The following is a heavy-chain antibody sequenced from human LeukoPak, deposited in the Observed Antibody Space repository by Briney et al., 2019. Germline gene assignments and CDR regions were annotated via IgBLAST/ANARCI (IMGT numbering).Heavy chain of an antibody. CDR2: INPSGGST. D-gene: IGHD3-3*01. CDR3: AKDLYDFWSGYHVFDY. Sequence: ASVKVSCKASGYTFTNYYMHWVRQAPGQGLEWMGIINPSGGSTTYTQKFQGRVTITRDTSTSTVYMELSSLRSDDSAVYYCAKDLYDFWSGYHVFDYWGQGTLVTVS. J-gene: IGHJ4*02. V-gene: IGHV1-46*01. CDR1: GYTFTNYY.